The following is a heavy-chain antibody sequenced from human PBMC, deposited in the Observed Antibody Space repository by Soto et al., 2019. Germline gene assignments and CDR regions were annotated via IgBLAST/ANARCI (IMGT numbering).Heavy chain of an antibody. CDR2: ISSSSSYT. D-gene: IGHD3-10*01. V-gene: IGHV3-11*06. Sequence: LRLSCAASGFTFSDYYMSWIRQAPGKGLEWVSYISSSSSYTNYADSVKGRFTISRDNAKNSLYLQMNSLRAEDTAVYYCARVYYGSGTFDYWGQGTQVTVSS. CDR3: ARVYYGSGTFDY. J-gene: IGHJ4*02. CDR1: GFTFSDYY.